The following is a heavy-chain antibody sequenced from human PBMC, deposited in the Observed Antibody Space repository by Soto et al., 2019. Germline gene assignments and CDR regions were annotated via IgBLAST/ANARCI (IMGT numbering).Heavy chain of an antibody. Sequence: QVQLVQSGAEVKKPGASVKVSCKASGYTFTSYGISWVRQAPGQGLEWMGWISAYNGNTNYAQKLQGRVTMTTDTSXXTAYMELRRLRSDDTAGYYCARDPVEMATPGDFDYWGQGTLVTVSS. D-gene: IGHD5-12*01. V-gene: IGHV1-18*01. J-gene: IGHJ4*02. CDR2: ISAYNGNT. CDR3: ARDPVEMATPGDFDY. CDR1: GYTFTSYG.